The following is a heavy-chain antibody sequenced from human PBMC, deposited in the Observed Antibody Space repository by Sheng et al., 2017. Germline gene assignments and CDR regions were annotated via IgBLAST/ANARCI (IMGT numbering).Heavy chain of an antibody. CDR1: GGSVSSGSYY. V-gene: IGHV4-61*01. D-gene: IGHD2-15*01. Sequence: QVQLQESGPGLVKPSETLSLTCTVSGGSVSSGSYYWSWIRQPPGKGLEWIGYIYYSGSTNYNPSLKSRVTISVDTSKNQFSLKLSSVTAADTAVYYCARDDPSCSGGSCYSDYYYGMDVWGQGTTVTV. J-gene: IGHJ6*02. CDR3: ARDDPSCSGGSCYSDYYYGMDV. CDR2: IYYSGST.